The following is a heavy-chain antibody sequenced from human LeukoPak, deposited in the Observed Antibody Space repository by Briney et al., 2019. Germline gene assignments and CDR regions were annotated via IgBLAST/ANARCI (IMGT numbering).Heavy chain of an antibody. CDR1: GFTFSTYG. V-gene: IGHV3-23*01. Sequence: PGGSLRLSCAASGFTFSTYGMSWVRQAPGKGLEWVSGISGSDRSTYYADSVKGRFTISRDNSMSTLYLQMNSLRAEDTAVYYCAKVGYGATNWFFDLWGRGTLVTVSS. J-gene: IGHJ2*01. D-gene: IGHD4-17*01. CDR3: AKVGYGATNWFFDL. CDR2: ISGSDRST.